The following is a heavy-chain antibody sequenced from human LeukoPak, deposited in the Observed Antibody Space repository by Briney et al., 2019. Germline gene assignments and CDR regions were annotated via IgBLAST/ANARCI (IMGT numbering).Heavy chain of an antibody. Sequence: PGRSLRLSCAAFGFIFSNYAMSWVRQAPGKGLEWVAVISYDGRNKYYADSVKGRFTTSRDNSKNTLYLQMNSLRAEDTAVYYCTKGYDGYDYAFDIWGQGTMVTVSS. V-gene: IGHV3-30*18. CDR2: ISYDGRNK. D-gene: IGHD5-12*01. CDR1: GFIFSNYA. J-gene: IGHJ3*02. CDR3: TKGYDGYDYAFDI.